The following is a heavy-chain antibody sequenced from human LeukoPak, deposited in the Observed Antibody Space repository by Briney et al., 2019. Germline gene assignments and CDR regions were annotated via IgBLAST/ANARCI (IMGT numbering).Heavy chain of an antibody. J-gene: IGHJ6*02. CDR1: GFVFTIYT. CDR3: ARDRKGALNYGMDV. CDR2: ISGSGNGFSI. Sequence: GGSLRLSCSASGFVFTIYTMYWVRQAPGKGPEYVSTISGSGNGFSIYYADSVKGRFTISRDNSKNTLYLQMNSLRAEDTVVYYCARDRKGALNYGMDVWGQGTTVTVSS. V-gene: IGHV3-64*04.